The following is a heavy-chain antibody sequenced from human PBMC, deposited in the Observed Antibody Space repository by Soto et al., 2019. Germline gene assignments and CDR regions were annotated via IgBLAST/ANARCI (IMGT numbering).Heavy chain of an antibody. V-gene: IGHV1-69*01. J-gene: IGHJ4*02. Sequence: QLQLVQSGAEVRKPGSSVKVAWQSFGGSFSSYAFSWVRQAPGQWLAWMGGLIVILGTTNYAQKFKGRVTFTADESTSTAYMEVSSLESEDTAIYYCASGYYDSSGYSIDYGGQGTKVTVSS. CDR1: GGSFSSYA. CDR2: LIVILGTT. D-gene: IGHD3-22*01. CDR3: ASGYYDSSGYSIDY.